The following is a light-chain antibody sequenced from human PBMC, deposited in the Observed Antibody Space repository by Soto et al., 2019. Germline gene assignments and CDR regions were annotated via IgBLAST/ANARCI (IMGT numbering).Light chain of an antibody. V-gene: IGLV1-40*01. CDR2: AHN. Sequence: QSVLTQPPSVYGAPGQRVTISCTGGNSDSGAGYDVHWYQQLPGTAPKLVIYAHNNRPSGVPDRFSASKSGTSASLAITGLRADDEGDYYCQSYDSSLRGVFGTGTKLTVL. J-gene: IGLJ1*01. CDR1: NSDSGAGYD. CDR3: QSYDSSLRGV.